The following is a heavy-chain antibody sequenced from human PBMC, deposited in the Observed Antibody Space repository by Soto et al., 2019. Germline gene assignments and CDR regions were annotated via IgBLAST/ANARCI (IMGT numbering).Heavy chain of an antibody. V-gene: IGHV1-69*02. J-gene: IGHJ4*02. CDR3: AIWTGGSGWQIFDY. Sequence: ASVKVSCKASGGTFSSYTISWVRQAPGQGLEWMGRIIPILGIANYAQKFQGRVTITADKSTSTAYMELSSLRSEDTAVYYCAIWTGGSGWQIFDYWGQGTLVTVSS. CDR2: IIPILGIA. CDR1: GGTFSSYT. D-gene: IGHD6-19*01.